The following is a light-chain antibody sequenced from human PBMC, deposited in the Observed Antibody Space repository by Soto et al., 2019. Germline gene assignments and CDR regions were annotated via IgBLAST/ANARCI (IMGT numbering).Light chain of an antibody. Sequence: IVMTQSPATLSVSPGERATLSCRASQSVSSNLAWYQQKPDQAPRLLIYGASSRATGIPARFSGSGSGTEFTLTISSLQSEDFAVYYCQQYNNWPFTFGPGTKVDIK. J-gene: IGKJ3*01. CDR1: QSVSSN. V-gene: IGKV3-15*01. CDR3: QQYNNWPFT. CDR2: GAS.